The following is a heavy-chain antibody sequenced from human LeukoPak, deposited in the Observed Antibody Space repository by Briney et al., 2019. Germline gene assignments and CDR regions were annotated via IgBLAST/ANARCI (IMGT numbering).Heavy chain of an antibody. V-gene: IGHV1-69*13. CDR1: GGTFSSYA. Sequence: GASVKVSCKASGGTFSSYAISWVRQAPGQGLEWMGGIIPIFGTANYAQKFRGRVTITADESTSTAYMELSSLRSEDTAVYYCARVTSGATRVYYYYGMDVWGQGTTVTVSS. CDR3: ARVTSGATRVYYYYGMDV. CDR2: IIPIFGTA. J-gene: IGHJ6*02. D-gene: IGHD1-26*01.